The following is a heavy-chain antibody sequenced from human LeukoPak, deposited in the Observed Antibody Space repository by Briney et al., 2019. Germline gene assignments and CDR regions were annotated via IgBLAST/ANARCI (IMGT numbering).Heavy chain of an antibody. V-gene: IGHV3-21*01. CDR3: AAQIPRFDY. CDR1: GFTFSSYS. CDR2: ISSSSSYI. J-gene: IGHJ4*02. Sequence: GGSLRLSCAASGFTFSSYSMNWVRQAPGKGLEWVSSISSSSSYIYYADSVKGRLTISRDNAKNSQYLQMNSLRAEDTAVYYCAAQIPRFDYWGQGTLVTVSS. D-gene: IGHD2-21*01.